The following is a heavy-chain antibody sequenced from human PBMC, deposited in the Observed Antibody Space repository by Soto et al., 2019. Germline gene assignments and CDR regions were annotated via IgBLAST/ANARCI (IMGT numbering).Heavy chain of an antibody. D-gene: IGHD3-16*02. Sequence: ASVKVSCKASGYTFSGYYIHWVRQAPGQGLEWMGWINPNSGGTKYAQRFQGWVTMTRDTSISTAYMELSRLRSDDTAVYYCARGRELSLGYYYYYMDVWGKGTTVTVSS. CDR1: GYTFSGYY. J-gene: IGHJ6*03. CDR2: INPNSGGT. CDR3: ARGRELSLGYYYYYMDV. V-gene: IGHV1-2*04.